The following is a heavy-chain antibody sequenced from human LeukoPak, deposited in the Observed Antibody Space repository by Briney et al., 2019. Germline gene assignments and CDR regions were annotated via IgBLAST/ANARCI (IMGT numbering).Heavy chain of an antibody. CDR1: GFSFSIYR. Sequence: GGSLRLSCAASGFSFSIYRMNWVRQAPGKGPEWIAYIHLSGAPIHYAEPVKGRFSISRDNAKNSLYLQMNSLRAEDTAVYYCATESGTYSGTCFDYWGQGTLVTVSS. CDR2: IHLSGAPI. CDR3: ATESGTYSGTCFDY. J-gene: IGHJ4*02. V-gene: IGHV3-48*01. D-gene: IGHD1-26*01.